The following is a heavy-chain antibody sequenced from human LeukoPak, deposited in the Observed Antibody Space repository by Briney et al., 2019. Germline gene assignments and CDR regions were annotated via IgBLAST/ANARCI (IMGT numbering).Heavy chain of an antibody. CDR2: VNPRNDGT. D-gene: IGHD1-7*01. Sequence: ASVKVSCKASGYTFSGYYIHWVRQAPGQGLEWMGWVNPRNDGTDYAPKFQGRVTMASDTSISTASMELTRLTSGDTAVYYCARHRATTHYYGMDVWGQGTTVTVSS. CDR3: ARHRATTHYYGMDV. CDR1: GYTFSGYY. V-gene: IGHV1-2*02. J-gene: IGHJ6*02.